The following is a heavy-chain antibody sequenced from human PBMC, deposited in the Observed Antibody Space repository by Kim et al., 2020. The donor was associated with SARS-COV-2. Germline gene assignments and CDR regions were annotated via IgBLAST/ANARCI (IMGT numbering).Heavy chain of an antibody. CDR3: ARGSRTIDQ. Sequence: SASNYADSVKGPFTIPRDNAKNTLYLQMNSLRAEDTAVYYWARGSRTIDQWGQGTLVTVSS. D-gene: IGHD3-3*01. V-gene: IGHV3-11*05. CDR2: SAS. J-gene: IGHJ4*02.